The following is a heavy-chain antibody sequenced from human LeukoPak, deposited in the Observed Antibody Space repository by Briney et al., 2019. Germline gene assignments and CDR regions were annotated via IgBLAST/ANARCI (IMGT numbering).Heavy chain of an antibody. CDR2: ISTRGGTT. D-gene: IGHD1-7*01. J-gene: IGHJ4*02. Sequence: QPGGSLRPSCAASGFTFNNYAMSWVRQAPGKGLEWVSAISTRGGTTYYADSVKGRSTISRDNTNNTLHLQINSLRDEDTAVYYCARKEGENYAFDYWGQGTLVTVSS. CDR3: ARKEGENYAFDY. CDR1: GFTFNNYA. V-gene: IGHV3-23*01.